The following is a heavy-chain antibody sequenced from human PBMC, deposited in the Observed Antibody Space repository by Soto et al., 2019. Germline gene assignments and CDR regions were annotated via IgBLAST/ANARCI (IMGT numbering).Heavy chain of an antibody. D-gene: IGHD6-19*01. J-gene: IGHJ4*02. CDR3: ARLPRYNNAWSEVAGFDY. CDR2: IYYGGNA. Sequence: PSETLSLTCSVPEDSIRSRDHYWGWIRQPPGKGLEWIGSIYYGGNAQYNPSLKSRVTISVETSKEQFSLNLNSVTAADTAVYYCARLPRYNNAWSEVAGFDYWGQGTPVTVSS. V-gene: IGHV4-39*01. CDR1: EDSIRSRDHY.